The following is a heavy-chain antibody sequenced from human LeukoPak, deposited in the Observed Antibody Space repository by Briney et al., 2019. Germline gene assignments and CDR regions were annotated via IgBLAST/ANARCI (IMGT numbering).Heavy chain of an antibody. CDR3: ARERYYYARGGLDV. CDR2: IYTSGST. Sequence: PSQTLSLTCTVSGGSISSGSYYWSWIRQPAGKGLEWIGRIYTSGSTNYNPSLKRRVTISVDTSKNQFSLKLSSVTAADTAVYYCARERYYYARGGLDVWGKGTTVTVSS. J-gene: IGHJ6*04. D-gene: IGHD3-10*02. CDR1: GGSISSGSYY. V-gene: IGHV4-61*02.